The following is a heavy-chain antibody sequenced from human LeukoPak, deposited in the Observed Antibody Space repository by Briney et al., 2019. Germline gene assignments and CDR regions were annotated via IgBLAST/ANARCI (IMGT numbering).Heavy chain of an antibody. CDR2: INPGGGST. D-gene: IGHD1-1*01. CDR3: ARDTNDVRSYYFDY. J-gene: IGHJ4*02. CDR1: GYTFTSYY. V-gene: IGHV1-46*03. Sequence: ASVKVSCKASGYTFTSYYMQWVRQAPGQGLEWMGIINPGGGSTSYAQKFQGRVTMTRDTSTSTVYMELSSLRSEDTALYYCARDTNDVRSYYFDYWGQGTLVTVSS.